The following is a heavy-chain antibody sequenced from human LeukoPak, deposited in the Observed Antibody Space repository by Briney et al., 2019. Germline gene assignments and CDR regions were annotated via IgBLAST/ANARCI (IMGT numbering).Heavy chain of an antibody. CDR1: VASISRYY. CDR3: ASRGDGKNYDAFDV. D-gene: IGHD5-24*01. CDR2: IYTSGSA. V-gene: IGHV4-4*07. J-gene: IGHJ3*01. Sequence: PSETLSLTCTVSVASISRYYWIWIRQPAGKGLEGIGRIYTSGSANNNPSLNSRVFMSVDTSKSQVSLRLSSVTAADTAMYYCASRGDGKNYDAFDVWGQGTMVTVS.